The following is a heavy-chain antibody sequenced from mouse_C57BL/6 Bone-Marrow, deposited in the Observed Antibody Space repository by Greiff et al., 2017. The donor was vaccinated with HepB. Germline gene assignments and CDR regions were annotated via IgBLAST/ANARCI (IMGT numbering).Heavy chain of an antibody. CDR2: IDPSDSYT. Sequence: VQLQQSGAELVKPGASVKLSCKASGYTFTSYWMQWVKQRPGQGLEWIGEIDPSDSYTNYNQKFKGKATLTVDTSSSTAYMQLSSLTSEYSAVDYCASDYYGNSAWFAYGDQGTLITVSA. CDR1: GYTFTSYW. D-gene: IGHD1-1*01. V-gene: IGHV1-50*01. CDR3: ASDYYGNSAWFAY. J-gene: IGHJ3*01.